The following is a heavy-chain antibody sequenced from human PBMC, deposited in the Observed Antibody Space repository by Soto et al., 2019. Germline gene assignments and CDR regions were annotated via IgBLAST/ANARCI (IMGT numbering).Heavy chain of an antibody. CDR3: ARDRKQQLIHYYYGMDV. CDR2: IWYDGSNK. Sequence: QVQLVESGGGVVQPGRSLRLSCAASGFTFSSYGMHWVRQAPGKGLEWVAVIWYDGSNKYYADSVKGRFTISRDNSKNTLYLQMNSLRAEDTAAYYCARDRKQQLIHYYYGMDVWGQGTTVTVSS. CDR1: GFTFSSYG. J-gene: IGHJ6*02. D-gene: IGHD6-13*01. V-gene: IGHV3-33*01.